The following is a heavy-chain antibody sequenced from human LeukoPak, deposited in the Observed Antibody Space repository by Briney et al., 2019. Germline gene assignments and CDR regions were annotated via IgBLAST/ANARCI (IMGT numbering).Heavy chain of an antibody. V-gene: IGHV4-59*12. J-gene: IGHJ4*02. Sequence: SETLSLTCTVSGGSISSYYWSWIRQPPGKGLEWIGYIYYSGGTNYNPSLKSRVTISVDTSKNQFSLKLSSVTAADTAVYYCARDLASCAGDCYSDGFDYWGQGALVTVSS. CDR2: IYYSGGT. D-gene: IGHD2-21*02. CDR1: GGSISSYY. CDR3: ARDLASCAGDCYSDGFDY.